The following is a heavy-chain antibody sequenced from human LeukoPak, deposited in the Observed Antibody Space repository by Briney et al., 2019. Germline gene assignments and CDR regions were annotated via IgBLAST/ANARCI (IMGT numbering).Heavy chain of an antibody. D-gene: IGHD6-13*01. CDR1: AGSTCSSSYF. V-gene: IGHV4-39*07. Sequence: SETLSLTSSVSAGSTCSSSYFWGGIRQPPEKVLWWIGEINHSGSTHYSPSLKGRFTISLDNSKNQLSLKLSSVNAADTAIYYCANSRDRSNIAARRFRVADRHFVYWGQGTLVTVSS. CDR2: INHSGST. CDR3: ANSRDRSNIAARRFRVADRHFVY. J-gene: IGHJ4*02.